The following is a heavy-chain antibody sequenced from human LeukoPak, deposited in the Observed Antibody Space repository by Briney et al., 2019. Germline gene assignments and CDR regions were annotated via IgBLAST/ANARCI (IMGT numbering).Heavy chain of an antibody. CDR2: IHPNTGGT. CDR3: ATPVPGYGALDV. D-gene: IGHD3-9*01. Sequence: ASVKVSCKASGYTFTGYCMHWVRQAPGQGLEWMGWIHPNTGGTKYAQEFQGRVTMTGDTSLSIVQMELRSLTADDTAMYYCATPVPGYGALDVWGQGTMVTVSS. CDR1: GYTFTGYC. V-gene: IGHV1-2*02. J-gene: IGHJ3*01.